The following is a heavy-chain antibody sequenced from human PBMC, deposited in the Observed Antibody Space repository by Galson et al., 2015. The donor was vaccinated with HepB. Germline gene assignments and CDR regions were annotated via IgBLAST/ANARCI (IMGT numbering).Heavy chain of an antibody. CDR3: AKVRSPGARIAAVVQCFQH. CDR1: GFTFTNYA. CDR2: ISGSGGST. Sequence: SLRLSCAASGFTFTNYALSWVRQAPGKGLEWVSTISGSGGSTYYADSVKGRFTISRDNSKDTMFLQMNSLRAEDSALYYCAKVRSPGARIAAVVQCFQHWGQGTLVTVSS. J-gene: IGHJ1*01. D-gene: IGHD6-13*01. V-gene: IGHV3-23*01.